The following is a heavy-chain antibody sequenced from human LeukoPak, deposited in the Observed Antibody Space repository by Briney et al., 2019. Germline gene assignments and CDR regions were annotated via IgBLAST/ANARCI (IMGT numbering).Heavy chain of an antibody. V-gene: IGHV4-59*11. Sequence: SETLSLTCTVSGGSISSHYWSWIRQPPGKGLERIGYIYYSGSTNYNPSLKSRVTISVDTSKNQFSLKLSSVTAADTAVYYCARLHVGSSTSCCYFDYWGQGTLVTVSS. CDR2: IYYSGST. D-gene: IGHD2-2*01. CDR1: GGSISSHY. CDR3: ARLHVGSSTSCCYFDY. J-gene: IGHJ4*02.